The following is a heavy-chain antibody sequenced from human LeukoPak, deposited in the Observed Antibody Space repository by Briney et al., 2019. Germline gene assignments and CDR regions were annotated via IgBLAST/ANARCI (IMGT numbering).Heavy chain of an antibody. Sequence: KPSETLSLTCTVSGGSISSSSYYWGWIRQPPGKGLEWIGSIYYSGSTYYNPSLKSRVTISVDTSKNQFSLKLSSVTAADTAVYYCARVPYSSGWSDYWGQGTLVTVSS. J-gene: IGHJ4*02. CDR3: ARVPYSSGWSDY. V-gene: IGHV4-39*07. D-gene: IGHD6-19*01. CDR1: GGSISSSSYY. CDR2: IYYSGST.